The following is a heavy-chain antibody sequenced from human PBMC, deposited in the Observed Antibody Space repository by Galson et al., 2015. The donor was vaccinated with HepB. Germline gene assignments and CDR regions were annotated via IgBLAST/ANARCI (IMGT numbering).Heavy chain of an antibody. CDR2: IYGNDDK. J-gene: IGHJ6*02. D-gene: IGHD3-22*01. CDR1: GFSLSTSGVG. Sequence: PALVKPTQTLTLTCTFSGFSLSTSGVGVGWIRQPPGKALEWLGIIYGNDDKRYRPSLKSRLTITKDTSKNQVVLTMTNMDPVDPATYYCARRSSVNGMDVWGQGTTVTVSS. V-gene: IGHV2-5*01. CDR3: ARRSSVNGMDV.